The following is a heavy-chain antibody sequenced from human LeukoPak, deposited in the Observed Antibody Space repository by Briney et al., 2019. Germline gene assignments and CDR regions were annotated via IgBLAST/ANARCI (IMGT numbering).Heavy chain of an antibody. D-gene: IGHD5-18*01. CDR1: GLTFSKYG. CDR3: AKGLRAYIYGGTDY. CDR2: IRYDGSNK. J-gene: IGHJ4*02. Sequence: GGSLRLFCAVSGLTFSKYGMNWVRQASGKGLEWVAIIRYDGSNKYYADSVKGRFTISRDNSKNTLYLQINSLRAEDTAVYYCAKGLRAYIYGGTDYWGQGTLVTVSS. V-gene: IGHV3-30*02.